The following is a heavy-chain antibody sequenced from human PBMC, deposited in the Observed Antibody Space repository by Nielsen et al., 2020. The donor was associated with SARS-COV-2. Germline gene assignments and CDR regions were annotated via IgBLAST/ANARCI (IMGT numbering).Heavy chain of an antibody. CDR2: RHYTGNT. Sequence: SETLSLTCSVSGGSFSSGGSSYSWIRQHPGKGLEWIGLRHYTGNTYYNPSLQSRLFISVDTSKNQFSLKLSSVTAADTAVYYCARGKSRLWIQLWTPFDYWGQGTLVTVSS. V-gene: IGHV4-31*03. CDR3: ARGKSRLWIQLWTPFDY. J-gene: IGHJ4*02. CDR1: GGSFSSGGSS. D-gene: IGHD5-18*01.